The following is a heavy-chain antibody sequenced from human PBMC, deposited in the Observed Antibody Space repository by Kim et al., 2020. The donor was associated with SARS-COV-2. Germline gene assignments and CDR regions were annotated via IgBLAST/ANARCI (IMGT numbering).Heavy chain of an antibody. V-gene: IGHV1-3*04. D-gene: IGHD3-10*01. Sequence: ASVKVSCKSSGYIFTDHGIHWVRQAPGQRLEWLGAIYTGNGNTLDSQNFQGRVTLTRDTSASTAHMELSSLKSEDTAVYYCARSGGMDVWGQGITVTVSS. CDR3: ARSGGMDV. CDR2: IYTGNGNT. J-gene: IGHJ6*02. CDR1: GYIFTDHG.